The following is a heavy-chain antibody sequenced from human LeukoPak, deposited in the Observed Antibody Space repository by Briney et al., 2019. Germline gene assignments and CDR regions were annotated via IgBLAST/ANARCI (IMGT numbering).Heavy chain of an antibody. CDR2: IYYSGST. Sequence: KTSETLSLTCTVSGGSISSGGYYWSWIRQHPGKGLEWIAYIYYSGSTYYNPSLNSRVTISVDTSKNQFSLKLSSVTAADTAVYYCARFGSLREPIHDYWGQGTLVTVSS. D-gene: IGHD3-16*01. CDR3: ARFGSLREPIHDY. CDR1: GGSISSGGYY. J-gene: IGHJ4*02. V-gene: IGHV4-31*03.